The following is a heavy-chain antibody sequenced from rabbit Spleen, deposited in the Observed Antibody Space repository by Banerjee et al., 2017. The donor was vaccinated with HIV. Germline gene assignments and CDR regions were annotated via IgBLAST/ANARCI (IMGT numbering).Heavy chain of an antibody. Sequence: QEQLEESGGDLVKPEGSLTLTCTASGFSFTSGYYMSWVRQAPGKGLEWIACIYTSSGSTWYASWAKGRFTISKTSSTTVTLQMTSLTAADTATYFCVRSLHYDGLWGPGTLVTVS. CDR3: VRSLHYDGL. J-gene: IGHJ4*01. CDR1: GFSFTSGYY. V-gene: IGHV1S45*01. D-gene: IGHD2-1*01. CDR2: IYTSSGST.